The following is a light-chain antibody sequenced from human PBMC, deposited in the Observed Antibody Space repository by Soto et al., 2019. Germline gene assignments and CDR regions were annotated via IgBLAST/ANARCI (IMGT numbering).Light chain of an antibody. CDR1: QSISSW. Sequence: TQMTQSPVTVSATALKTITITFRASQSISSWLAWYQQKPGKAPKLLIYKASSLESGVPSRFSGSGSGTEFTLTISSLQPDDFATYYCQQYNSYSPTLTFGQGTKVDIK. CDR2: KAS. V-gene: IGKV1-5*03. CDR3: QQYNSYSPTLT. J-gene: IGKJ1*01.